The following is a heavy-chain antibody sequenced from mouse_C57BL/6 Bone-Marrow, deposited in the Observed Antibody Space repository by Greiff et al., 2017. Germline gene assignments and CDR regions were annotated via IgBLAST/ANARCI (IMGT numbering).Heavy chain of an antibody. J-gene: IGHJ3*01. CDR2: INPNNGGT. V-gene: IGHV1-26*01. CDR3: ARWRGGWFAY. CDR1: GYTFTDYY. Sequence: EVQLQQSGPELVKPGASVKISCKASGYTFTDYYMNWVKQSHGKSLEWIGDINPNNGGTSYNQKFKGKATLTVDKSSSPAYMELRSLTSEDSAVYYCARWRGGWFAYWGQGTRVTVSA.